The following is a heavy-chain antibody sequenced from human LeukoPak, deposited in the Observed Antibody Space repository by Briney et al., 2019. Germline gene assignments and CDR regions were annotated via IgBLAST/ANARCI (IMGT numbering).Heavy chain of an antibody. CDR1: GITLSSYD. CDR2: ISNDGSKA. D-gene: IGHD6-13*01. V-gene: IGHV3-30*18. CDR3: AKDTGSSYHYYGMDV. Sequence: GRSLRLSCAVSGITLSSYDMHWVRQAPGKGLEWVAVISNDGSKAYTADSVKDRFTISRDNSKNTLYLQMTSLRPEDTAVYYCAKDTGSSYHYYGMDVWGPGTTVTVSS. J-gene: IGHJ6*02.